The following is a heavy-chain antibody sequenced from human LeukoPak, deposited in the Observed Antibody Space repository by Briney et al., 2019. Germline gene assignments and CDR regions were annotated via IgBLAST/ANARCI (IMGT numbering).Heavy chain of an antibody. V-gene: IGHV3-21*01. J-gene: IGHJ6*03. D-gene: IGHD3-3*01. CDR3: ARPRITIFGVVTNYYYYMDV. Sequence: PGGSLRLSCAASGFTFSSYSMNWVRQAPGKGLEWVSSISISSSYIYYADSVKGRFTISRDNAKNSLYLQMNSLRAEDTAVYYCARPRITIFGVVTNYYYYMDVWGKGTTVTVSS. CDR1: GFTFSSYS. CDR2: ISISSSYI.